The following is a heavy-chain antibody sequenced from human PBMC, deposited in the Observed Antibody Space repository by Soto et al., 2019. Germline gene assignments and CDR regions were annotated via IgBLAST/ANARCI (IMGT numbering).Heavy chain of an antibody. V-gene: IGHV3-30-3*01. Sequence: GGSLRLSCAASGFTFSSYAMHWVRQAPGKGLEWVAVISYDGSNKYYADSVKGRFTISRDNSKNTLYLQMNSLRAEDTAVYYCARDPLTAVAAKRGGWFDPWGQGTLVTVSS. CDR2: ISYDGSNK. D-gene: IGHD6-19*01. CDR3: ARDPLTAVAAKRGGWFDP. J-gene: IGHJ5*02. CDR1: GFTFSSYA.